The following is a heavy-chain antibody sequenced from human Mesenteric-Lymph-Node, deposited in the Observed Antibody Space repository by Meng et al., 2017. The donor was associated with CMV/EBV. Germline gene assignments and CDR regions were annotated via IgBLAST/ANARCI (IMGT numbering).Heavy chain of an antibody. CDR1: GYNFASHG. V-gene: IGHV1-18*04. CDR3: ARGDGFFNY. Sequence: KVAWKTSGYNFASHGITWVRQAPGQGLEWMGWISAYNGNTNYAQKFQGRVTVTRDTSTSTAYMELRSLRSDDTAVYYCARGDGFFNYWGQGTLVTVSS. J-gene: IGHJ4*02. CDR2: ISAYNGNT.